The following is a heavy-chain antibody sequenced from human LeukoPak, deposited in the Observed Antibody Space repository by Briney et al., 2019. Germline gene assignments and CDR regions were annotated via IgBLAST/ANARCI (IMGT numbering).Heavy chain of an antibody. Sequence: SETLSLTCTVSGGSISSYYWGWIRQPPGKGLEWIGSIYYSGSTYYNPSLKSRVTISVDTSKNQFSLKLSSVTAADTAVYYCARDRRYSYGYLVPVAYFDYWGQGTLVTVSS. D-gene: IGHD5-18*01. CDR1: GGSISSYY. J-gene: IGHJ4*02. V-gene: IGHV4-39*07. CDR2: IYYSGST. CDR3: ARDRRYSYGYLVPVAYFDY.